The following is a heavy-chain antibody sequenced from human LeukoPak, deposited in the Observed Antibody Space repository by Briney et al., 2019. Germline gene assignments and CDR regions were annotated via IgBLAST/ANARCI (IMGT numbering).Heavy chain of an antibody. Sequence: PSETLSLTCAVSGGSISGFYWTWIRQPPGKGLEFIGQIHYSGSTDYNPSLKSRITMSVDTSKNQFFLSLNSVTAADTAVYYCAKFGLYYNMDVWGQETTVTVSS. CDR2: IHYSGST. D-gene: IGHD3-16*01. J-gene: IGHJ6*02. V-gene: IGHV4-59*03. CDR1: GGSISGFY. CDR3: AKFGLYYNMDV.